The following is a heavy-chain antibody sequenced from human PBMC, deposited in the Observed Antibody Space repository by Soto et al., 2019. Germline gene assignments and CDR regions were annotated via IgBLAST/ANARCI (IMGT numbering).Heavy chain of an antibody. V-gene: IGHV3-74*01. CDR3: ERGSFEHVFDI. J-gene: IGHJ3*02. CDR2: VDSDGSDT. CDR1: GFTFRNYW. Sequence: GGSLRLSCAASGFTFRNYWMHWVRQAPGKGLVWVSRVDSDGSDTIYADSVKGRFTVSRDNARNTLFLQMNSLRVDDTAMYYCERGSFEHVFDIGGQGTMVTVSS. D-gene: IGHD3-9*01.